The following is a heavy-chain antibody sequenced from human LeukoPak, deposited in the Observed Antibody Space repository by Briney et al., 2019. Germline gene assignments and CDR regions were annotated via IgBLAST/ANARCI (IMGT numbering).Heavy chain of an antibody. V-gene: IGHV3-48*03. J-gene: IGHJ4*02. CDR1: GFTFSSYE. CDR3: ARLYSSSSGLRASDY. D-gene: IGHD6-6*01. CDR2: ISSSGSAI. Sequence: GGSLRLSCAASGFTFSSYEMNWVRQAPGKGLEWASYISSSGSAIYYADSVKGRFTISRDNAKNSLYLQMNSLRAEDTAVYYCARLYSSSSGLRASDYWGQGTLVTVSS.